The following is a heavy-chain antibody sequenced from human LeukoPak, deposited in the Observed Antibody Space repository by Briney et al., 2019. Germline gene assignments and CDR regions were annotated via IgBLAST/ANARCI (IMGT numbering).Heavy chain of an antibody. CDR2: ISGSGST. J-gene: IGHJ4*02. Sequence: SETLSLTCTVSGGSISGYYWSWIRQPAGKGLKWIGRISGSGSTKYNPSLQSRVTMSVDTSKNHFSLRLSSVTAADTAVYYCARGIDYGDEFDYWGQGTLVTVSS. CDR3: ARGIDYGDEFDY. D-gene: IGHD4-17*01. V-gene: IGHV4-4*07. CDR1: GGSISGYY.